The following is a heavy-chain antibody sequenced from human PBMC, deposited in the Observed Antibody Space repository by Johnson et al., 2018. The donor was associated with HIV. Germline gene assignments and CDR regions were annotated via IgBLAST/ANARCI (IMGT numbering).Heavy chain of an antibody. CDR1: GFTFDDYG. V-gene: IGHV3-20*04. CDR3: AKDGDYSSSLRGAFDI. D-gene: IGHD6-6*01. Sequence: VQLVESGGAVVRPGGSLRLSCTASGFTFDDYGMNWVRQVPGQGLEWVSGIKWTGDTTSYVDSLKGRFTISRDNAKNSLYLQMNSLRAEDTALYYCAKDGDYSSSLRGAFDIWGQGTMVTVSS. CDR2: IKWTGDTT. J-gene: IGHJ3*02.